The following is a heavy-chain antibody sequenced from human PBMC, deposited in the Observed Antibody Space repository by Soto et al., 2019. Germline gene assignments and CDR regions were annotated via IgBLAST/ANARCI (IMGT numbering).Heavy chain of an antibody. Sequence: ASVKVSCKVSGYTLTELSMHWVRQAPGKGLEWMGGFDPEDGETIYAQKFQGRVTMTEDTSTDTAYMELSSLRSEDTAVYYCATAESGSYYGGDWFDPWGQGTLVTVS. J-gene: IGHJ5*02. CDR3: ATAESGSYYGGDWFDP. D-gene: IGHD1-26*01. V-gene: IGHV1-24*01. CDR1: GYTLTELS. CDR2: FDPEDGET.